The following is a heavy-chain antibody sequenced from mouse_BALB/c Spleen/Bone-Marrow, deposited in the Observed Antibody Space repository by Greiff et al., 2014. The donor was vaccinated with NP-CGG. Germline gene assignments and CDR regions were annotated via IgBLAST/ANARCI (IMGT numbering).Heavy chain of an antibody. CDR2: ISSGSSTI. CDR1: GFTFSSFG. Sequence: EVKLMESGGGLVQPGGSRKLSCAASGFTFSSFGMHWVRQAPEKGLEWVAYISSGSSTIYYADTVKGRFTISRDNPKNTLFLQMTSLGSEDTAMYYCTRKGALITHYYAMDYWGQGTSVTVSS. CDR3: TRKGALITHYYAMDY. V-gene: IGHV5-17*02. D-gene: IGHD2-4*01. J-gene: IGHJ4*01.